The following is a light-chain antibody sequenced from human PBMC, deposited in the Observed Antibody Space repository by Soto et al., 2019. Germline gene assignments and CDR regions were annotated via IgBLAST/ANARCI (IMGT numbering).Light chain of an antibody. J-gene: IGKJ1*01. CDR3: PQVKNFPRT. V-gene: IGKV1-12*01. CDR2: AAS. Sequence: DIQMTQAPSSVSASVGDRVTITCRASQDINNRVAWFQQRPGRAPKYLIQAASILQSGFPSRFSATGSGTDFTLTIDSLQPEDFATYYCPQVKNFPRTFGQGTKLEIK. CDR1: QDINNR.